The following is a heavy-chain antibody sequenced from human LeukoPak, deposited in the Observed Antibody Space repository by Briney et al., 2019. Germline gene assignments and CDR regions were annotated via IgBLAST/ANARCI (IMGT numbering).Heavy chain of an antibody. CDR3: ARDSSGWYADY. J-gene: IGHJ4*02. V-gene: IGHV4-59*01. CDR2: IYYTGST. D-gene: IGHD6-19*01. Sequence: SETLSLTCTVSGGSISSYYWSWIRQPPGKGLEWIGYIYYTGSTNYNPSLKSRVIISVDTSKNQFSLKLSSVTAADTAVYYCARDSSGWYADYWGQGILVTVSS. CDR1: GGSISSYY.